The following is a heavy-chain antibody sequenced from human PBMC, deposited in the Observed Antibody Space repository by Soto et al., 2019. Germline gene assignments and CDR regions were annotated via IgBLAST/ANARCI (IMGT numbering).Heavy chain of an antibody. D-gene: IGHD3-10*01. V-gene: IGHV4-31*03. CDR3: AGGSGRNYGMDV. Sequence: KASETLSLTCTVSGGSISSGGYYWSWIRQHPGKGLEWIGYIYYSGSTYYNPSLKSRVTISVDTSKNQFSLKLSSVTAPDTAVYYCAGGSGRNYGMDVWGQGTTVTVSS. CDR1: GGSISSGGYY. CDR2: IYYSGST. J-gene: IGHJ6*02.